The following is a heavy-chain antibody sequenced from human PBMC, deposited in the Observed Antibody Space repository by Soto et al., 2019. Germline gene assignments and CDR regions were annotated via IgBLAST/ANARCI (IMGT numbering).Heavy chain of an antibody. V-gene: IGHV5-51*01. J-gene: IGHJ6*02. CDR3: ARHVPNRNKGYYYYYGMDV. CDR1: GYSFTSYW. CDR2: IYPGDSDT. Sequence: GESLKISCKGSGYSFTSYWIGWVRQMPGKGLDWMGIIYPGDSDTRYSPSFQGQVTISADKSISTAYLQWSSLKASDTAMYYCARHVPNRNKGYYYYYGMDVWGQGTTVTVSS.